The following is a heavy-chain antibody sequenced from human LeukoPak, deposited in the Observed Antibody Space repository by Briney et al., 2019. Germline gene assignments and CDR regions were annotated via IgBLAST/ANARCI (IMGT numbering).Heavy chain of an antibody. CDR1: GLTFSTSG. V-gene: IGHV3-30*02. Sequence: LAGGSLRLSCAASGLTFSTSGMHWVRQAPGKGLEWVASIQYDESDKYYADSVRGRLTISRDNSKNTLYLQMNSLRAEDTAVYYCAREGGIIVAGKFDSWGQGTLVTVSS. J-gene: IGHJ4*02. D-gene: IGHD6-19*01. CDR2: IQYDESDK. CDR3: AREGGIIVAGKFDS.